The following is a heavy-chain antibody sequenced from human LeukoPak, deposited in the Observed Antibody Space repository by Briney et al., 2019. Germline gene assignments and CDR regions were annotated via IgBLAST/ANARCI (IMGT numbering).Heavy chain of an antibody. CDR1: GGTFSSYA. CDR2: IIPIFGTA. D-gene: IGHD6-13*01. CDR3: ARGSIAAAGTGPDYYYYYMDV. V-gene: IGHV1-69*05. Sequence: SVKVSCKASGGTFSSYAISWVRQAPGQGLEWMGGIIPIFGTANYAQKFQGRVTITTDESTSTAYMELGSLRSEDTAVYYCARGSIAAAGTGPDYYYYYMDVWGKGTTVTVSS. J-gene: IGHJ6*03.